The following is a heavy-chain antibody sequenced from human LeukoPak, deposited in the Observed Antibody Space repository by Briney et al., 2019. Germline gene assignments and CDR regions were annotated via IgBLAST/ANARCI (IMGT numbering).Heavy chain of an antibody. J-gene: IGHJ4*02. CDR1: GGSFSGYY. CDR2: INHSGST. CDR3: ARLSIAARGWEDY. V-gene: IGHV4-34*01. D-gene: IGHD6-13*01. Sequence: SETLSLTCAVYGGSFSGYYWSWIRQPPGKGLEWIGEINHSGSTDYNPSLKSRVTISVDTSKNQFSLKLSSVTAADTAVYYCARLSIAARGWEDYWGQGTLVTVSS.